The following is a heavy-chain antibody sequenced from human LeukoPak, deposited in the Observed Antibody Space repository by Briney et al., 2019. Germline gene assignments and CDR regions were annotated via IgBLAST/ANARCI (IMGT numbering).Heavy chain of an antibody. V-gene: IGHV6-1*01. CDR3: ARRAGDYSHPYDY. Sequence: SQTLSLTCAVSGDSVSSNSAAWNWIRQSPSRGLQWLGRTYYRSKWYNDYAVSVKSRITINPDTSKNQFSLHLNSVTPADTAVYYCARRAGDYSHPYDYWGQGTLVTVSS. CDR2: TYYRSKWYN. J-gene: IGHJ4*02. D-gene: IGHD3-22*01. CDR1: GDSVSSNSAA.